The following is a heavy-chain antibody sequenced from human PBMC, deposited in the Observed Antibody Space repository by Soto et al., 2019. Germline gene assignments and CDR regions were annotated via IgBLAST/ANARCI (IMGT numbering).Heavy chain of an antibody. CDR3: ARVRRDRKWFDP. V-gene: IGHV1-46*03. J-gene: IGHJ5*02. CDR1: GYTFTSYY. Sequence: QVQLVQSGAEVKKPGASVKVSCKASGYTFTSYYMHWVRQAPGQGLEWMGIINPSGGSTSYAQKFQGRVTMTRDTSTSTVYMELSSLRSEDTAVHYCARVRRDRKWFDPWGQGTLVTVSS. CDR2: INPSGGST.